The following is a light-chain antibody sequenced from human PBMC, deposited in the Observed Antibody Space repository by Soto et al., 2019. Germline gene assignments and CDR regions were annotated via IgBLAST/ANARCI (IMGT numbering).Light chain of an antibody. CDR3: QKYNSAPWT. CDR1: QGISNY. Sequence: DIQMTQSPSSLSASVGDRVTITCRASQGISNYLAWYQQKPGKVPKLLIYAASTLQSGVPSRFSGSGSGTYFTLTISSLQPEDVATYYCQKYNSAPWTFVQGTKVEIK. J-gene: IGKJ1*01. V-gene: IGKV1-27*01. CDR2: AAS.